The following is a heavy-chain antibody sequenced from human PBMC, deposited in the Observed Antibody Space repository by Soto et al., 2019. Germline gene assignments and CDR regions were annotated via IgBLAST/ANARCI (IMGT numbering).Heavy chain of an antibody. D-gene: IGHD6-19*01. CDR1: GFTFSSYA. Sequence: PGESLKISCAASGFTFSSYAMSWVRQAPGKGLEWVSAISGSGGSTYYADSVKGRFTISRDNSKNTLYLQMNSLRAEDTAVYYCAKAGRSSGWYGSNIDYYYYGMDVWGQGTTVTVSS. CDR2: ISGSGGST. J-gene: IGHJ6*02. CDR3: AKAGRSSGWYGSNIDYYYYGMDV. V-gene: IGHV3-23*01.